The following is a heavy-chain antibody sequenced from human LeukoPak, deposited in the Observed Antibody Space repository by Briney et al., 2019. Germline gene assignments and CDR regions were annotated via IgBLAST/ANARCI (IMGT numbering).Heavy chain of an antibody. CDR2: VYYSGIT. V-gene: IGHV4-59*08. CDR3: ARLLGWSGPINWFDP. J-gene: IGHJ5*02. D-gene: IGHD3-3*01. Sequence: SETLSLTCTVSGGTISRHYWSWIRQPPGKGLEWIGYVYYSGITNYNPSLKSRVTISVGTSKNHFSLKLTSVTAADTAVYYCARLLGWSGPINWFDPWGRGTLVTVSS. CDR1: GGTISRHY.